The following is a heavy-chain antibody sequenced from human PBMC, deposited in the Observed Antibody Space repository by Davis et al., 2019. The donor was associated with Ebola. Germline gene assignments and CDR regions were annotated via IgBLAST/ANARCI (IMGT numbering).Heavy chain of an antibody. CDR2: IWYDGSNK. J-gene: IGHJ4*02. D-gene: IGHD3-9*01. Sequence: GGSLRLSCAASGFTFSSYGMHWVRQAPGKGLEWVAVIWYDGSNKYYADSVEGRFTISRDNAKNTLSLQMDRLRAEDTAVYYCTKDFDYEGGHWGQGSLVSVSS. V-gene: IGHV3-33*03. CDR3: TKDFDYEGGH. CDR1: GFTFSSYG.